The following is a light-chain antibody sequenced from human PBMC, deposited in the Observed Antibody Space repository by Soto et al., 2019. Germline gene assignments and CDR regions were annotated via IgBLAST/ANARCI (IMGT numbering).Light chain of an antibody. CDR2: GAS. Sequence: VLTQSPGALFLYPRERATLSCRASQSISSRYLAWYQQTPVQALRLLIYGASSRATGIPDRFSGSGSGTDFTLTISRLDPEDFAVYHCQQYGSSLPEVTFGGGAKVEIK. V-gene: IGKV3-20*01. J-gene: IGKJ4*01. CDR3: QQYGSSLPEVT. CDR1: QSISSRY.